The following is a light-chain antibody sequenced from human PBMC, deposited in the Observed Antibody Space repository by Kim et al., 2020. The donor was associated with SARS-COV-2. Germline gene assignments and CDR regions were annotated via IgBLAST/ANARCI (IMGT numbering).Light chain of an antibody. V-gene: IGLV3-9*01. CDR2: NNN. CDR3: QVWDSSTWV. Sequence: SYELTQPLSLSEALGQMARVSCGGSNVGSKNVHWYQQRPGQAPVLVIHNNNNRSSGIPERFSGSNSGNTATLTISRAQAGDEADYYCQVWDSSTWVFGGGTQLTVL. CDR1: NVGSKN. J-gene: IGLJ2*01.